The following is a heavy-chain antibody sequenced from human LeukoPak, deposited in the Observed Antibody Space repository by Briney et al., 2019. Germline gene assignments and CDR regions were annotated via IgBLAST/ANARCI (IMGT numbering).Heavy chain of an antibody. V-gene: IGHV3-30*02. CDR1: GFTFSSYG. Sequence: PGGSLRLSCAASGFTFSSYGMHWVRQAPGKGLEWVAFIRYDGSNKYYADSVKGRFTISRDNSKNTLYLQMNSLRAEDTAVYYCARTAGNYYGSGSYYWGYYYYYMDVWGEGTTVTISS. CDR3: ARTAGNYYGSGSYYWGYYYYYMDV. D-gene: IGHD3-10*01. CDR2: IRYDGSNK. J-gene: IGHJ6*03.